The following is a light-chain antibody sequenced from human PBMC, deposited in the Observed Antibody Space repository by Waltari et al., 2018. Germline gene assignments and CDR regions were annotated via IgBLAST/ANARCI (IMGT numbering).Light chain of an antibody. Sequence: EIVLTQSPATLSLSPGDRATLSCRASQSVSSYLAWYQQQPGQAPRLLIYDASNRATGIPARFSGSGSGTDFTLTISSLEPEDFAVYYCQQRSNWPPTFGQGTKVEIK. CDR1: QSVSSY. CDR3: QQRSNWPPT. V-gene: IGKV3-11*01. J-gene: IGKJ1*01. CDR2: DAS.